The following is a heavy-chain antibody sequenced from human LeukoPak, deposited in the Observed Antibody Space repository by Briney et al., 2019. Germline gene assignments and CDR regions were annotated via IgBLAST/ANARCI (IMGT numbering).Heavy chain of an antibody. J-gene: IGHJ5*02. CDR1: GFTFDDYA. D-gene: IGHD6-6*01. V-gene: IGHV3-9*01. CDR2: ISWNSGSI. Sequence: GRSLRLSCAASGFTFDDYAMHWVRQAPGKGLEWVSGISWNSGSIGYADSVKGRFTISRDNAKNSLYLQMDSLRAEDTALYYCAKGKDIAARLGWFDPWGQGTLVTVSS. CDR3: AKGKDIAARLGWFDP.